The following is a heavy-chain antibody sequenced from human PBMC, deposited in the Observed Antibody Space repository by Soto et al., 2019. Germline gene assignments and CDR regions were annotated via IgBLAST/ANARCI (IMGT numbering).Heavy chain of an antibody. D-gene: IGHD3-22*01. CDR1: GYTFTSYG. Sequence: QVQLVQSGAEVKKPGASVKVSCKASGYTFTSYGISWVRQAPGQGLEWMGWISDYNGNTNYAQKLQGRVTMTTDTTTSTAYMELTSMRSDDTAGYYCARDLYDSWLEGYSFDHCGQRTLVTV. CDR3: ARDLYDSWLEGYSFDH. J-gene: IGHJ4*02. CDR2: ISDYNGNT. V-gene: IGHV1-18*01.